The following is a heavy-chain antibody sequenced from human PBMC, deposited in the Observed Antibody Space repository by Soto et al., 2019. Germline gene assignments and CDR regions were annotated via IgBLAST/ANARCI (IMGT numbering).Heavy chain of an antibody. Sequence: GGSLRLSCAASGFTFSSYGMHWVRQAPGKGLEWVAVISYDGSNKYYADSVKGRFTISRDNSKNMLHLQMNSLRAEDTAVYYCAKDYYGYYFGMDVWGQGTTVTVSS. V-gene: IGHV3-30*18. CDR3: AKDYYGYYFGMDV. CDR2: ISYDGSNK. J-gene: IGHJ6*02. CDR1: GFTFSSYG.